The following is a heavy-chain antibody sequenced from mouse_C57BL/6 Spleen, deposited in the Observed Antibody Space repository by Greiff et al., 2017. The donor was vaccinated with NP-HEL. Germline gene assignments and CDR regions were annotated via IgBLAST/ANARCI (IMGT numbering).Heavy chain of an antibody. J-gene: IGHJ4*01. CDR1: GFTFSDYY. Sequence: EVKLMESEGGLVQPGSSMKLSCTASGFTFSDYYMAWVRQVPEKGLEWVANINYDGSSTYYLDSLKSRFIISRDNAKNILYLQMSSLKSEDTATYYCARAYGYDGAMDYWGQGTSVTVSS. D-gene: IGHD2-2*01. V-gene: IGHV5-16*01. CDR2: INYDGSST. CDR3: ARAYGYDGAMDY.